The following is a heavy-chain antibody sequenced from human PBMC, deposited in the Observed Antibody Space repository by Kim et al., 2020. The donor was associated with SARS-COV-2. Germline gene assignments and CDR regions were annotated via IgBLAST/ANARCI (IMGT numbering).Heavy chain of an antibody. J-gene: IGHJ6*02. CDR2: IYYSGST. CDR3: ARLRVDSSGYLYYYYGMDV. Sequence: SETLSLTCTVSGGSISSSSYYWGWIRQPPGKGLEWIGSIYYSGSTYYNPSLKSRVTISVDTSKNQFSLKLSSVTAADTAVYYSARLRVDSSGYLYYYYGMDVWGQGTTVTVSS. CDR1: GGSISSSSYY. V-gene: IGHV4-39*01. D-gene: IGHD3-22*01.